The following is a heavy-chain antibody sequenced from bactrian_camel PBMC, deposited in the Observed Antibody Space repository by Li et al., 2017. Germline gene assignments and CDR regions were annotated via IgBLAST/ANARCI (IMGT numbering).Heavy chain of an antibody. J-gene: IGHJ4*01. V-gene: IGHV3S54*01. Sequence: HVQLVESGGGSVQAGGSLRVSCAYSRSIACMGYFRQAPEKEREAVASIDTGDLSATYADSVQGRFTISLDKAKQTLYLEMDNLKPEDTAMYYCAAEGCGGGAAWNVAQAYNHWGRGTQVTVS. CDR3: AAEGCGGGAAWNVAQAYNH. D-gene: IGHD8*01. CDR2: IDTGDLSA. CDR1: RSIAC.